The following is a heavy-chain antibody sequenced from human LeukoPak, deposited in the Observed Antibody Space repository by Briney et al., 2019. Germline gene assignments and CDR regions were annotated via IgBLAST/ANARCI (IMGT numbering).Heavy chain of an antibody. V-gene: IGHV3-43*01. D-gene: IGHD3-10*01. CDR1: GFTFDDYS. CDR2: ITWDGTRT. Sequence: GGSLRLSCAASGFTFDDYSMHWVRQAPGKGLEWVSLITWDGTRTYYADSVKGRFSISRDNAKNSLYLQMNSLRAEDTALYYCARVYSASGSPYNYFDPWGQGTLVTVSS. J-gene: IGHJ5*02. CDR3: ARVYSASGSPYNYFDP.